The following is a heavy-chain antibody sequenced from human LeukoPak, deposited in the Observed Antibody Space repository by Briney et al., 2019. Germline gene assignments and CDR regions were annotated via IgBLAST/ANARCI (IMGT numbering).Heavy chain of an antibody. J-gene: IGHJ5*02. CDR2: IYHSGST. D-gene: IGHD3-22*01. Sequence: PSQTLSLTCAVSGDSISTGGYSWNWIRQPPGKGLEWIGYIYHSGSTYYNPSLKSRVTMSIDRSKNRFSLKLSSVTAADTAVYYCARAPNYFDSSGYSVGWFDPWGQGTLVTVSS. V-gene: IGHV4-30-2*01. CDR1: GDSISTGGYS. CDR3: ARAPNYFDSSGYSVGWFDP.